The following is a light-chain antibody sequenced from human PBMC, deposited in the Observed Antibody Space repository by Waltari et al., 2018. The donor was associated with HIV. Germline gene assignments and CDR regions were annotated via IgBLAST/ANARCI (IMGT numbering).Light chain of an antibody. CDR2: DVT. Sequence: QSALTQPPSASGSPGQSVAISCTGSSNDIGTYNFVSWYLHHPGKAPKLLIYDVTRRPPGIPDRFSGTKSGYTASLTVSDLQVEDEADYYCVSYTEKDTFLLFGGGTKLAV. CDR3: VSYTEKDTFLL. J-gene: IGLJ2*01. CDR1: SNDIGTYNF. V-gene: IGLV2-8*01.